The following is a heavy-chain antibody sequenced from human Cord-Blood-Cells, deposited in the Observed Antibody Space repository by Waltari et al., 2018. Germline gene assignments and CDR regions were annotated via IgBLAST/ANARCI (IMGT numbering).Heavy chain of an antibody. V-gene: IGHV2-70*04. CDR2: IGWDEDK. CDR1: GFSLSTSGMR. CDR3: ARSDSSGGYY. D-gene: IGHD6-19*01. J-gene: IGHJ4*02. Sequence: QVTLKESGPALVKPTQTLTLTCTFSGFSLSTSGMRVSWIRQPPGKALEWLARIGWDEDKFYSTSRKTRLTISKDTAKNQVVLTMANMDPVDTATYYCARSDSSGGYYWGQGTLVTVSS.